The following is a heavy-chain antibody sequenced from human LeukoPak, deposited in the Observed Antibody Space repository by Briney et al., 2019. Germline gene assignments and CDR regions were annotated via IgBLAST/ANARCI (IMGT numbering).Heavy chain of an antibody. CDR3: ARHRSDIAVAPFDY. Sequence: GESLKISCQGSGYSFTSYWISWVRQMPGKGLEWMGRIDPSDSYTNYSPSFQGHVTISADKSISTAYLQWSSLKASDTAMYYCARHRSDIAVAPFDYWGQGTLVTVSS. J-gene: IGHJ4*02. CDR1: GYSFTSYW. V-gene: IGHV5-10-1*01. D-gene: IGHD6-19*01. CDR2: IDPSDSYT.